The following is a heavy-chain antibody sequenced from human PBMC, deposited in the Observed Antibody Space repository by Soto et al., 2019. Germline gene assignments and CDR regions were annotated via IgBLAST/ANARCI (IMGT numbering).Heavy chain of an antibody. V-gene: IGHV5-10-1*01. CDR3: ARRGAQFGALLAFTDNCFDP. CDR1: GYSFTSYW. J-gene: IGHJ5*02. Sequence: EVQLVHSGAEVKKPGESLRISCKGSGYSFTSYWISWVRQMAGKGLEWMGRIDPSDSYTNYSPSTQGHVTISVDKSINTAYLQWSSLKASDSAMYSCARRGAQFGALLAFTDNCFDPWGQGTLVTVSS. CDR2: IDPSDSYT. D-gene: IGHD3-10*01.